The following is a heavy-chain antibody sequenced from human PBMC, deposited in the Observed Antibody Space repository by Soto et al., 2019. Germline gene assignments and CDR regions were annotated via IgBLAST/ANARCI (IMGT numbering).Heavy chain of an antibody. Sequence: SETLSLTCAVYGGSFRGYYWTWIRQPPGTGLEWIGEINHSGSTNYNPSLKSRVTISVDTSKNQFSLKLSSVTAADTAVYYCARVKAGVVYWGQGTLVTSPQ. CDR1: GGSFRGYY. CDR2: INHSGST. D-gene: IGHD6-13*01. V-gene: IGHV4-34*01. J-gene: IGHJ4*02. CDR3: ARVKAGVVY.